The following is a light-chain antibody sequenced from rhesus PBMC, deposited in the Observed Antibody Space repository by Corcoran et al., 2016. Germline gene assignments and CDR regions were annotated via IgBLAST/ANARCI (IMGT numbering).Light chain of an antibody. CDR3: LQYSSIPYS. J-gene: IGKJ2*01. CDR2: KAY. CDR1: QGISRW. Sequence: DIQMTQSPSSLSASVGDTVTITCQASQGISRWLAWYQQKPGKAPKVLIYKAYRLQSGVPSRFSGRGSGTDLTLTIRSLQPEDSATYSCLQYSSIPYSFGQGTKVEIK. V-gene: IGKV1-22*01.